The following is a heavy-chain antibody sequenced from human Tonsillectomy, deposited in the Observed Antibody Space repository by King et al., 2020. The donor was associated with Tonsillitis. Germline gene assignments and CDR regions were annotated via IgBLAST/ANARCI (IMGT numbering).Heavy chain of an antibody. J-gene: IGHJ4*02. D-gene: IGHD4-17*01. CDR1: GFTLRNYG. V-gene: IGHV3-30*18. CDR2: ISYDGSNR. CDR3: AKDQGFGDYALGFDY. Sequence: VQLVESGGGVVQPGRSLRLSCAASGFTLRNYGMHWVRQAPGKGLAWVALISYDGSNRYYAGSVKGRFTISRDNSNNTLYLQINSLRAEDTAVYYCAKDQGFGDYALGFDYWGQGILVTVSS.